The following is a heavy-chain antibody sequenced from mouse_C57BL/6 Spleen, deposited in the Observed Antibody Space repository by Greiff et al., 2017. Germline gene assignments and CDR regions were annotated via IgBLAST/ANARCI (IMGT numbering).Heavy chain of an antibody. CDR3: ARGDYDVGRFAY. D-gene: IGHD2-4*01. V-gene: IGHV1-53*01. CDR2: INPSNGGT. CDR1: GYTFTSYW. Sequence: QVQLKQPGTELVKPGASVKLSCKASGYTFTSYWMHWVKQRPGQGLEWIGNINPSNGGTNYNEKFKSKATLTVDKSSSTAYMQLSSLTSEDSAVYYCARGDYDVGRFAYWGQGTLVTVSA. J-gene: IGHJ3*01.